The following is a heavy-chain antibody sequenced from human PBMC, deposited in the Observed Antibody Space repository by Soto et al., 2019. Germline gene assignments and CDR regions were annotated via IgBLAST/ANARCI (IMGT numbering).Heavy chain of an antibody. CDR1: GGSISSGGYY. J-gene: IGHJ4*02. Sequence: QVQLQESGPGLVKPSQTLSLTCTVSGGSISSGGYYWSWIRQHPGKGLEWIGYIYYSGSTYYNPSLKSRVTISVDTSKNQFSLKLSSVTAADTAVYYCAREGWGSISGVIDYWGQGTLVTVSS. CDR3: AREGWGSISGVIDY. D-gene: IGHD3-10*01. CDR2: IYYSGST. V-gene: IGHV4-31*03.